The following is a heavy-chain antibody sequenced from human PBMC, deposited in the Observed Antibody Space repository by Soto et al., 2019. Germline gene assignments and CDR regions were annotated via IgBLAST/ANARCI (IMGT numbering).Heavy chain of an antibody. CDR2: ISAYNGNT. CDR1: GYTFTIYG. J-gene: IGHJ4*02. D-gene: IGHD6-19*01. Sequence: ASVKVSCKASGYTFTIYGISWVRQATGQGLEWMGWISAYNGNTNYAQSLQGRVTMTTDTSTSTAYMELRSLRSDDTAVYYCARPGIAVAGTPYYFDYWGQGTLVTVSS. CDR3: ARPGIAVAGTPYYFDY. V-gene: IGHV1-18*01.